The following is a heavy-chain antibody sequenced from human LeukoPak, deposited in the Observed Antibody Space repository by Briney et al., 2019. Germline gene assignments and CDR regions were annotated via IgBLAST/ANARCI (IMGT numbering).Heavy chain of an antibody. CDR2: INHSGST. CDR3: ARLGRY. Sequence: PSETLSLTCAVYGGSFSGYYWSWIRQPPGKGLEWIGEINHSGSTNYNPSLKSRVTISVDTSKNQFSLKLSSVTAADTAVYYCARLGRYWGQGTLVTVSS. V-gene: IGHV4-34*01. D-gene: IGHD3-16*01. J-gene: IGHJ4*02. CDR1: GGSFSGYY.